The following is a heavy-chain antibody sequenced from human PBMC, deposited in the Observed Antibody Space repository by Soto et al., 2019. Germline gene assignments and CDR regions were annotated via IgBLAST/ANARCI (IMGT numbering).Heavy chain of an antibody. J-gene: IGHJ6*02. CDR2: IYTGDSDT. Sequence: PGASLKISCKGSGYSSTSYWIGWVRQMPGKALEWMGIIYTGDSDTRYSPSFQGQVTISADKSISTAYLQWSSLKASDTAMYYCARRGGGRDYYYYGMDVWGQGTTVTVSS. V-gene: IGHV5-51*01. CDR1: GYSSTSYW. CDR3: ARRGGGRDYYYYGMDV.